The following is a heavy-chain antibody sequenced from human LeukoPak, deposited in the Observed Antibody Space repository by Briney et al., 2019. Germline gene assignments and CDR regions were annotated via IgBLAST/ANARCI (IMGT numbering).Heavy chain of an antibody. V-gene: IGHV4-38-2*01. CDR3: AREGGSYAFDI. CDR1: GYSISSGYY. Sequence: PSETLSLTCAVSGYSISSGYYWGWIRQPPGKGLEWIGSIYHSGSTYYNPSLKSRVTISVDTSKNQFSPKLSSVTAADTAVYYCAREGGSYAFDIWGQGTMVTVAS. J-gene: IGHJ3*02. CDR2: IYHSGST. D-gene: IGHD1-26*01.